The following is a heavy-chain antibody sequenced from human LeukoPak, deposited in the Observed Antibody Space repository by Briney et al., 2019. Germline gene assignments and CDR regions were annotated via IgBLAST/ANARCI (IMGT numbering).Heavy chain of an antibody. CDR1: GFTVSSNY. CDR3: ARDQGWYYYYYYMDV. J-gene: IGHJ6*03. D-gene: IGHD6-19*01. Sequence: GSLRLSCAASGFTVSSNYMSWVRQAPGKGLEWVSVIYSGGSTYYADSVKGRFTISRDNSKSTLYIQMNSLRAEDTAVYYCARDQGWYYYYYYMDVWGKGTTVTISS. V-gene: IGHV3-53*01. CDR2: IYSGGST.